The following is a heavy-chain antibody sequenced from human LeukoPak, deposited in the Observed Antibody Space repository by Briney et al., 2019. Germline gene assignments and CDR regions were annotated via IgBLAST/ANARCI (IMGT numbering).Heavy chain of an antibody. CDR3: AKDVKMFRGPMIMRHFDY. V-gene: IGHV3-48*03. D-gene: IGHD3-10*01. J-gene: IGHJ4*02. CDR1: GFTFSSYE. Sequence: PGGSLRLSCAASGFTFSSYEMNWVRQAPWKGLEWVSYITCSGSTIYYADSVKGRFTISRDNAKNSLYLQMNSLRAEDTAVYFCAKDVKMFRGPMIMRHFDYWGQGTLVTVSS. CDR2: ITCSGSTI.